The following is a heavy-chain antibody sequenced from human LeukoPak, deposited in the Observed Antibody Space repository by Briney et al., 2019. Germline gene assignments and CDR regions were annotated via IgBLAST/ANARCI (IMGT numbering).Heavy chain of an antibody. D-gene: IGHD1-1*01. CDR2: IYPGDSDT. CDR1: GYSFTGYW. CDR3: ARQPPGNRNTHNWFDP. Sequence: GESLKISCKGSGYSFTGYWIGWVRQMPGKGLEWMGIIYPGDSDTRYSPSFQGQVTISADKSISTAYLQWSSLKASDTAMYYCARQPPGNRNTHNWFDPWGQGTLVTVSS. V-gene: IGHV5-51*01. J-gene: IGHJ5*02.